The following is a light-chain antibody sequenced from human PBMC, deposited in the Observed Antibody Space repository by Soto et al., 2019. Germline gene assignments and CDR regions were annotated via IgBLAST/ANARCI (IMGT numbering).Light chain of an antibody. CDR2: WAS. V-gene: IGKV4-1*01. CDR1: QSVLYSSNNKNY. J-gene: IGKJ1*01. Sequence: DIVMTQSPDSLAVSLGERATINCKSSQSVLYSSNNKNYLAWYQQKPGQPPKLTIYWASTRESGVPDRFSGSGSGTDFTLTISSLQAEDVAVYYCQQYYSTLRTFGQGTKVDIK. CDR3: QQYYSTLRT.